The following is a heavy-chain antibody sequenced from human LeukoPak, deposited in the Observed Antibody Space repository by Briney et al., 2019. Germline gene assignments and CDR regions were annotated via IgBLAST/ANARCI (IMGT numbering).Heavy chain of an antibody. CDR1: GFTFSTHG. J-gene: IGHJ3*02. D-gene: IGHD3-10*01. CDR2: IRYDGINK. V-gene: IGHV3-30*02. CDR3: AKEGDYYGSGSYRDGFDI. Sequence: GGSLRLSCAASGFTFSTHGMHWVRQAPGKGLEGGAFIRYDGINKYYADSVKGRFTISRDSFKNTLYLQMNSLRPEDTAVYYCAKEGDYYGSGSYRDGFDIWGQGTRATVSS.